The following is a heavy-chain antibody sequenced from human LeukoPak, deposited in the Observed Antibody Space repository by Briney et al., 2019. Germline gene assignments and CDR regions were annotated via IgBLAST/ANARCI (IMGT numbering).Heavy chain of an antibody. Sequence: PSETLSLTCTVSGGSISSSSYYWGWIRQPPGKGLEWVGSIYYSGSTYYNPSLKSRVTISVDTSKNQFSLKLSSVTAADTAVYYCARGGWYDILTGYYRDAFDIWGQGTMVTVSS. D-gene: IGHD3-9*01. CDR1: GGSISSSSYY. CDR3: ARGGWYDILTGYYRDAFDI. V-gene: IGHV4-39*07. J-gene: IGHJ3*02. CDR2: IYYSGST.